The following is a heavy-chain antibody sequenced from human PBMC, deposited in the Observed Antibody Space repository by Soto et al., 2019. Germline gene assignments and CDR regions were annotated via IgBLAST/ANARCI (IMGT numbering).Heavy chain of an antibody. CDR2: IWYDGSNK. CDR3: ASVATKRPDAFDI. V-gene: IGHV3-33*01. D-gene: IGHD1-26*01. Sequence: GGSLSLSCAASGFTFSSYGMHWVRQAPGKGLEWVAVIWYDGSNKYYADSVKGRFTISRDNSKNTLYLQMNSLRAEDTAVYYCASVATKRPDAFDIWGQGTMVTVS. CDR1: GFTFSSYG. J-gene: IGHJ3*02.